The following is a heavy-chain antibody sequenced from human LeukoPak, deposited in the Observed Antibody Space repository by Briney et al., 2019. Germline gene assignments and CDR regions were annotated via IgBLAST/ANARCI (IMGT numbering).Heavy chain of an antibody. J-gene: IGHJ4*02. CDR2: ISSSSSTI. D-gene: IGHD1-26*01. Sequence: GGSLRLSCAASGFTFSSYSMNWVRQAPGKGLEWVSYISSSSSTIYYADSVKGRFTISRDNAKNSLYLQMNSLRAEDTAVYYCARDPSWELLEGGYFDYWGQGTLVTVSS. CDR1: GFTFSSYS. V-gene: IGHV3-48*04. CDR3: ARDPSWELLEGGYFDY.